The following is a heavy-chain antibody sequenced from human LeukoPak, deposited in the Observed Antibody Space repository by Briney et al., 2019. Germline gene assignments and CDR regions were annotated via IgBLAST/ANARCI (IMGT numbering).Heavy chain of an antibody. V-gene: IGHV3-20*04. Sequence: PGGSLRLSCAASGFTFDDYGMNWVRQAPGKGLEWVSGITWNGASTGYTDSVKGRFTISRDNAKNSLYLQMNSLRAEDTAVYYCARDPPNTALDYWGQGTLVTVSS. CDR3: ARDPPNTALDY. CDR1: GFTFDDYG. D-gene: IGHD5-18*01. CDR2: ITWNGAST. J-gene: IGHJ4*02.